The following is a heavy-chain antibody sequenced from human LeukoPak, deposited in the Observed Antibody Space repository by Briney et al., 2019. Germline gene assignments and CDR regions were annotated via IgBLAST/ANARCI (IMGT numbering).Heavy chain of an antibody. CDR2: ITASGDST. CDR3: AKRPDTATFDY. J-gene: IGHJ4*02. V-gene: IGHV3-23*01. Sequence: PGGSLRLSCAGSGFPFSSYPISWVRQPPGKGLEWVSAITASGDSTYSADSVKGRFTISRDNSKNTLYLQMNSLRAEDTAVYYCAKRPDTATFDYWGQGTLVTVSS. CDR1: GFPFSSYP. D-gene: IGHD5-18*01.